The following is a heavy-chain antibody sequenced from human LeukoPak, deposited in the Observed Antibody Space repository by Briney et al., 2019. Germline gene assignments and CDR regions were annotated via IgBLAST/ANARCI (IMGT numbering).Heavy chain of an antibody. CDR1: GGSISDS. CDR3: ARDGGPRDIVVVPADGFDP. V-gene: IGHV4-4*07. J-gene: IGHJ5*02. CDR2: IYTSGST. D-gene: IGHD2-2*01. Sequence: SETLSLTCTVSGGSISDSWSWIRQPAGKGLEWIGRIYTSGSTNYNPSLKSRVTMSVDTSKNQFSLKLSSVTAADTAVYYCARDGGPRDIVVVPADGFDPWGQGTLVIVSS.